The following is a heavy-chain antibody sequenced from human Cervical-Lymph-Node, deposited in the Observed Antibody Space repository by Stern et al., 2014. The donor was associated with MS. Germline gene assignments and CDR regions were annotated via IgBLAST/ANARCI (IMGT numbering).Heavy chain of an antibody. Sequence: HVQLVQSGAEVKTPGATVKVSCQASGGTFNSNSFNWVRQAPGQGLAWMGRLIPSIGLTNYAHKFMGRVTISANKSTTTVYMELRDLRSEDTAVYYCTRDLMGNNLRPDAFHIWGQGTMVTVSS. V-gene: IGHV1-69*09. J-gene: IGHJ3*02. CDR2: LIPSIGLT. CDR3: TRDLMGNNLRPDAFHI. CDR1: GGTFNSNS. D-gene: IGHD2-8*01.